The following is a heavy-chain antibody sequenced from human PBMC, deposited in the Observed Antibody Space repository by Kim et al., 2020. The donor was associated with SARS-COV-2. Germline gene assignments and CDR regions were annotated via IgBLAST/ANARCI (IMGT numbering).Heavy chain of an antibody. D-gene: IGHD3-3*01. V-gene: IGHV3-7*04. Sequence: GKSRVTISRDNAKNSLYLQMNSLRAEDTAVYYCARATYYDFWRGFYGMDVWGQGTTVTVSS. CDR3: ARATYYDFWRGFYGMDV. J-gene: IGHJ6*02.